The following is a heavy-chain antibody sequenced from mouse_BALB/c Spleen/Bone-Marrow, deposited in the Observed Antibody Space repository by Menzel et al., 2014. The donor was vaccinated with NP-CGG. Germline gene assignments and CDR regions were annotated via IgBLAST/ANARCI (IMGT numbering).Heavy chain of an antibody. V-gene: IGHV14-3*02. CDR3: ARWEYYAMDY. D-gene: IGHD4-1*01. Sequence: EVKVEESGAELVKPGASVKLSCTASGFNIKDTYMHWVKQRPEQGLEWIGRIDPANGNTKYDPKFQGKATITADTSSNTAYLQLSSLTSEDTAVYYCARWEYYAMDYWGQGTSVTVSS. J-gene: IGHJ4*01. CDR2: IDPANGNT. CDR1: GFNIKDTY.